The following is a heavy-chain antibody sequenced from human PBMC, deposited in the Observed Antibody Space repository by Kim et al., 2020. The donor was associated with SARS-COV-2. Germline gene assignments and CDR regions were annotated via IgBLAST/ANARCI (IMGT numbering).Heavy chain of an antibody. Sequence: RRRSTMIYTGTVQGRFTVSRDNAKKSLYLQMNSLRAEDTAVYYCARDSDYWGQGTLVTVSS. CDR2: RRRSTM. J-gene: IGHJ4*02. CDR3: ARDSDY. V-gene: IGHV3-48*01.